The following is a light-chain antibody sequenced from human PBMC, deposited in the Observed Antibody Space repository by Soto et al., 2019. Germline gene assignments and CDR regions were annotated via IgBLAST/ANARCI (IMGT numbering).Light chain of an antibody. CDR2: AAS. V-gene: IGKV3-20*01. J-gene: IGKJ3*01. Sequence: ETVLTQSPGTLSLSPGERATLSCRTSQSVNSRYLAWYQQRPGQAPRLLIYAASTRPTGIPDRFSGSGSGTDFTLTISSLEPEDFAVYYCQKYGSSPPFSFGPGTKVDIK. CDR1: QSVNSRY. CDR3: QKYGSSPPFS.